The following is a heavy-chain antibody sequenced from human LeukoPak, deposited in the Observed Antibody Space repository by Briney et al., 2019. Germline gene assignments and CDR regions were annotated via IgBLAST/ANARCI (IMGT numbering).Heavy chain of an antibody. CDR2: IRQDGGVK. CDR3: ARTVVVVVGASDYFDY. J-gene: IGHJ4*02. CDR1: GFTFSSYW. D-gene: IGHD2-2*01. Sequence: GGSLRLSCAAPGFTFSSYWMTCVRQAPGKGLEWVANIRQDGGVKYYMDSAKGRFTLSRDNAKSSLYLQMNSLRVEDTAMYFCARTVVVVVGASDYFDYWGQGTLVTVSS. V-gene: IGHV3-7*03.